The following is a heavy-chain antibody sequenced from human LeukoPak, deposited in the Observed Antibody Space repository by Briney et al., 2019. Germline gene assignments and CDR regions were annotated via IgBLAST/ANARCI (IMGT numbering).Heavy chain of an antibody. V-gene: IGHV4-39*07. CDR2: IYCSGST. Sequence: NPSETLSLTCTVSGGSISSSSYYWGWIRQPPGKGLEWIGSIYCSGSTYYNPSLKSRVTISVDTSKNQFSLKLSSVTAADTAVYYCARVSGWYNTQHFDYWGQGTLVTVSS. CDR1: GGSISSSSYY. D-gene: IGHD6-19*01. CDR3: ARVSGWYNTQHFDY. J-gene: IGHJ4*02.